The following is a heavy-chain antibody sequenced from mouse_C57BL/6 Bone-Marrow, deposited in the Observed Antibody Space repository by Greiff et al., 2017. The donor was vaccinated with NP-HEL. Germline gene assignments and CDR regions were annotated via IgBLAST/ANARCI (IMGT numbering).Heavy chain of an antibody. J-gene: IGHJ3*01. D-gene: IGHD3-1*01. CDR2: IWSGGST. Sequence: VQLVESGPGLVQPSQSLSITCTVSGFSLTSYGVHWVRQSPGKGLEWLGVIWSGGSTDYNAAFISRLSISKDNSKSQVFFKMNSLQADDTAIYYCARGGRHFAYWGQGTLVTVSA. CDR3: ARGGRHFAY. CDR1: GFSLTSYG. V-gene: IGHV2-2*01.